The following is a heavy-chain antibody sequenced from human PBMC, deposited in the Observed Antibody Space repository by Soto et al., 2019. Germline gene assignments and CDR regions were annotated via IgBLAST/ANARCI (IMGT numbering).Heavy chain of an antibody. CDR1: GFTFSNAW. J-gene: IGHJ1*01. Sequence: LRLSCAASGFTFSNAWMSWVRQAPGKGLEWVGRIKSKTDGGTTDYAAPVKGRFTISRDDSKNTLYLQMSSLKTEDTAVYYCTTLRFLEWDPILQHWGQGTLVTVFS. D-gene: IGHD3-3*01. CDR3: TTLRFLEWDPILQH. CDR2: IKSKTDGGTT. V-gene: IGHV3-15*01.